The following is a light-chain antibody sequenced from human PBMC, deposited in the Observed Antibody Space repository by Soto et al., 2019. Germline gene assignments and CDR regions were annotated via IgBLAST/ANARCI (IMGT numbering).Light chain of an antibody. V-gene: IGLV2-23*02. Sequence: QSVLTQPASVSGSPGQSITISFTGTSNNVGNYNLVSWYQQHPGKAPKLMIYEVYKRPPGVSNRFSGSKSGITASLTISGLQAEDEGDYYCCSYAGSDTYVFGTGTKVTVL. CDR2: EVY. J-gene: IGLJ1*01. CDR3: CSYAGSDTYV. CDR1: SNNVGNYNL.